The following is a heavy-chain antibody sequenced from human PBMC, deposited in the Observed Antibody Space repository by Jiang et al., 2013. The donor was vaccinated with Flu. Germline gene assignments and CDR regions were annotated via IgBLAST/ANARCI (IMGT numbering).Heavy chain of an antibody. V-gene: IGHV4-34*01. CDR1: GGSFMVTT. CDR2: INHSGST. CDR3: ARNQNYYDSSGYSGEADY. J-gene: IGHJ4*02. D-gene: IGHD3-22*01. Sequence: LTCAVYGGSFMVTTGAGSASPRKGLEWIGEINHSGSTNYNPSLKSRVTISVDTSKNQFSLKLSSVTAADTAVYYCARNQNYYDSSGYSGEADYWGQGTLVTVSS.